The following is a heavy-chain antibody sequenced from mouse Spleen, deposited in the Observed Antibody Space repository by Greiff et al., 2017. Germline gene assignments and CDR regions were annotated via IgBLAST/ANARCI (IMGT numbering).Heavy chain of an antibody. CDR2: IHPSDSDT. CDR3: AKGGSSAYWYFDV. Sequence: VQLQQPGAELVKPGASVKVSCKASGYTFTNYWMHWVKQRPGQGLEWIGRIHPSDSDTDYNQKFKGKATLTVDKSSSTAYMQLSSLTSEDSAVYYCAKGGSSAYWYFDVWGAGTTVTVSS. CDR1: GYTFTNYW. V-gene: IGHV1-74*01. J-gene: IGHJ1*01. D-gene: IGHD1-1*01.